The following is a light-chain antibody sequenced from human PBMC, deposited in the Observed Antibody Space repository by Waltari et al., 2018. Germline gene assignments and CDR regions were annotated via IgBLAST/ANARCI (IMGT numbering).Light chain of an antibody. J-gene: IGKJ1*01. CDR3: QQSFSSPWT. V-gene: IGKV1-39*01. CDR2: AAS. Sequence: DIQMTQSPSPLSASVGDTVPVTCRASQNIRTHLNWYQQKPATAPKLLIYAASTLHRGVPSRFSGSGSGTDFTLTVTNLQPDDFAIYFCQQSFSSPWTFGQGTRV. CDR1: QNIRTH.